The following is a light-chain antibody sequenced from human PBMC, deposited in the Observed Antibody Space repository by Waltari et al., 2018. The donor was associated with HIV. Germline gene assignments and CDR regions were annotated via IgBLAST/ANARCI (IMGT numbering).Light chain of an antibody. CDR1: SSDVGCYNS. V-gene: IGLV2-14*03. CDR3: SSYTSTSTVYV. J-gene: IGLJ1*01. Sequence: QSALTQPASVSGSPGQPITITCTCTSSDVGCYNSVSWYQLHPGKAPKLMIYAVSNRPSGVSNRVSGSKSDNTASLTISGLQAEDEADYYCSSYTSTSTVYVFGTGTEVTVL. CDR2: AVS.